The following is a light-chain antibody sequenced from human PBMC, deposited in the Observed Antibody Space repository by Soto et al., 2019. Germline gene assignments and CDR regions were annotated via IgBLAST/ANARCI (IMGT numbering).Light chain of an antibody. CDR2: HAS. CDR3: QQHINRLS. CDR1: QSVSNF. Sequence: EIVLIQFPATLSLSPGERATLSCRASQSVSNFLAWYQQKPGQAPRLLIYHASNRATGIPARFSGSGSGTDFTLTISTLEPEDFAVYYCQQHINRLSFGGGTKVDIK. J-gene: IGKJ4*01. V-gene: IGKV3-11*01.